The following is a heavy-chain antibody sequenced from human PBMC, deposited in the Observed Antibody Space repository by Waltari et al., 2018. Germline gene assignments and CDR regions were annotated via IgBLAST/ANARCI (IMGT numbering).Heavy chain of an antibody. CDR1: GSTFTSYY. CDR3: ARAIRRFDAFDI. D-gene: IGHD3-3*01. Sequence: QVQLVQSGAEVKKPGASVKVSCKASGSTFTSYYMHWVRQAPGQGLEWMGIINPSGGSTSYAQKFQGRVTMTRDTSTSTVYMELSSLRSEDTAVYYCARAIRRFDAFDIWGQGTMVTVSS. J-gene: IGHJ3*02. CDR2: INPSGGST. V-gene: IGHV1-46*01.